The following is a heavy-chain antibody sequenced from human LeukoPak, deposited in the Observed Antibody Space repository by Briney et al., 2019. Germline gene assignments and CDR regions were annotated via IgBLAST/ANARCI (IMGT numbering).Heavy chain of an antibody. CDR2: IRYDGSNK. Sequence: GGSLRLSCAASGFTFSSYGMHWVRQAPGKGLEWVAFIRYDGSNKYYADSVKGRFTISRDNSKNTLYLQMNSLRAEDTAVYFCAKDRLGGPYFFHYWGQGTLVTVSS. CDR1: GFTFSSYG. CDR3: AKDRLGGPYFFHY. J-gene: IGHJ4*02. D-gene: IGHD3-16*01. V-gene: IGHV3-30*02.